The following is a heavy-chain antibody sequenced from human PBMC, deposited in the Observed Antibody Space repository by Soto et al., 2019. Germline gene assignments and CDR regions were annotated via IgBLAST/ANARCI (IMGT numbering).Heavy chain of an antibody. V-gene: IGHV2-5*02. D-gene: IGHD2-15*01. Sequence: QITLKESGPPLVKPTQTLTLTCTFSGFSLSTSGVGVGWIRQPPGKALEWLALIYWDDDKRYSPSLTSRLTITKDTSTNQVVLTMTNMDPVDTATYYCAHVLVVVANYGMDVWGQGTTVTVSS. CDR2: IYWDDDK. CDR1: GFSLSTSGVG. J-gene: IGHJ6*02. CDR3: AHVLVVVANYGMDV.